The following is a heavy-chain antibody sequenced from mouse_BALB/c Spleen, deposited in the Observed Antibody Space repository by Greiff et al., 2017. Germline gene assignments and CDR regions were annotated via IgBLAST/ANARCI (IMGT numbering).Heavy chain of an antibody. J-gene: IGHJ4*01. CDR1: GFNIKDNY. V-gene: IGHV14-3*02. CDR2: IDPANGNT. Sequence: EVQLQQSGAELVKPGASVKLSCTASGFNIKDNYMHWVKQRPEQGLEWIGRIDPANGNTKYDPKFQGKATITADKSSNTAYLQLSSLTSEDTAVYYCARWKTSFYAMDYWGQGTSVTVSS. CDR3: ARWKTSFYAMDY.